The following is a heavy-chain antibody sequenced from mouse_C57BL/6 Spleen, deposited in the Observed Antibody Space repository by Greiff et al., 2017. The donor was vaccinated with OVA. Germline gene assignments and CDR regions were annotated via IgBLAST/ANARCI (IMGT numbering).Heavy chain of an antibody. CDR1: GYTFTDYN. D-gene: IGHD1-1*01. CDR3: ARRSYYGSSYDYCDY. CDR2: INPNNGGT. J-gene: IGHJ2*01. Sequence: EVQLQQSGPELVKPGASVKIPCKASGYTFTDYNMDWVKQSHGKSLEWIGDINPNNGGTIYNQKFKGKATLTVDKSSSTAYMELRSLTSEDTAVYYCARRSYYGSSYDYCDYWGQGTTLTVSS. V-gene: IGHV1-18*01.